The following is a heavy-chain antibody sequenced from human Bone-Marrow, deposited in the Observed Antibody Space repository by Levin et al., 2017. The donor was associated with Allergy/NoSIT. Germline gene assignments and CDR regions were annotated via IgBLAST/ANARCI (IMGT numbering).Heavy chain of an antibody. CDR3: AGGRAAAHFDYYYYMEI. Sequence: GGSLRLSCAASGFAFGGSGIHWVRQAPGKGLEWVALIWYDGSNENYADSVKGRFTISRDNFKKMVYLQMNSLRVDDTAIYYCAGGRAAAHFDYYYYMEIWGKGTTVTVSS. CDR1: GFAFGGSG. V-gene: IGHV3-33*03. D-gene: IGHD6-13*01. J-gene: IGHJ6*03. CDR2: IWYDGSNE.